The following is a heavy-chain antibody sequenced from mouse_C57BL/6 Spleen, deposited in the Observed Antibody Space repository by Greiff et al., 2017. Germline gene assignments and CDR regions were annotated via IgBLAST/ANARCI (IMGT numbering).Heavy chain of an antibody. CDR3: ARDYVWAMDY. J-gene: IGHJ4*01. V-gene: IGHV1-54*01. CDR1: GYAFTNYL. Sequence: QVQLQQSGAELVRPGTSVKVSCKASGYAFTNYLIEWVKQRPGQGLEWIGVINPGSGGTNYNEKFKGKATLTADKSSSTAYMQLRSLTSEDSAVYFCARDYVWAMDYWGQGTSVTVSS. D-gene: IGHD1-1*01. CDR2: INPGSGGT.